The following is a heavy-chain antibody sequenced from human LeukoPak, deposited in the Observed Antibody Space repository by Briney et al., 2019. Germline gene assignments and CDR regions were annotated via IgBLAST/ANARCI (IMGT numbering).Heavy chain of an antibody. D-gene: IGHD6-19*01. CDR2: ISYDGSNK. V-gene: IGHV3-30-3*01. Sequence: GGSLRLSCAASGFTFSSYAMHWVRQAPAKGLEWVAVISYDGSNKYYADSVKGRFTISRDNSKNTLYLQMNSLRAEDTAVYYCARGGYSSAPDAFDIWGQGTMVTVSS. CDR1: GFTFSSYA. J-gene: IGHJ3*02. CDR3: ARGGYSSAPDAFDI.